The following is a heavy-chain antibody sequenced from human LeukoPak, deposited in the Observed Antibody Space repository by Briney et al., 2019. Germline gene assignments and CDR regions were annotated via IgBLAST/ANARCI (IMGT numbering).Heavy chain of an antibody. J-gene: IGHJ3*02. V-gene: IGHV3-7*01. Sequence: GGSLRLSCAASGFTFSSYWMSWVRQAPGKGLEWVANIKQDGSEKYYVDYVKGRFTISRDNAKNSLYLQMNSLRAEDTAVYYCAREVRVRGVIITSAFDIWGQGTMVTVSS. D-gene: IGHD3-10*01. CDR1: GFTFSSYW. CDR2: IKQDGSEK. CDR3: AREVRVRGVIITSAFDI.